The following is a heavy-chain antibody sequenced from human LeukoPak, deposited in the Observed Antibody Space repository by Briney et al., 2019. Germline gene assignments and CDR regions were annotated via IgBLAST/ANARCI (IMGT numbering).Heavy chain of an antibody. Sequence: PGGSLRLSCAASRFTFSGHTMTWILQAPGKGLEWVSSISASGGSTYYADSVKGRFTISRDNSKNTLYLQMNSLGAEDTAIYYCAKGGRSGGAFDIWGQGTMVTVSS. D-gene: IGHD1-26*01. J-gene: IGHJ3*02. CDR1: RFTFSGHT. V-gene: IGHV3-23*01. CDR3: AKGGRSGGAFDI. CDR2: ISASGGST.